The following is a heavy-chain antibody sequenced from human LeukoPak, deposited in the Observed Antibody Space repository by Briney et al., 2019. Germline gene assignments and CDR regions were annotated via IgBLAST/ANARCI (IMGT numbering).Heavy chain of an antibody. D-gene: IGHD3-10*01. CDR1: GLTVGSSY. CDR3: AREIRGPTYGHDAFDI. J-gene: IGHJ3*02. CDR2: TYSCSNT. Sequence: GGPLRLPCAAPGLTVGSSYLNWARQAPGKGLGGVAVTYSCSNTYYANTVNGRFTIPRDNSKNTLYLQMTRLRVEDTAVYSSAREIRGPTYGHDAFDIWGQGTLVTVSS. V-gene: IGHV3-53*01.